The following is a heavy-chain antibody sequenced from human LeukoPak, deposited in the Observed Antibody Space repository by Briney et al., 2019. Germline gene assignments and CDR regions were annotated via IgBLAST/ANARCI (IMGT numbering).Heavy chain of an antibody. Sequence: SETLSLTCTVPGGSISSYYWSWIRQPPGKGLEWIGYIYYSGSTNYNPSLKSRVTISVDTSKNQFSLKLSSVTAADTAVYYCARVDSSSSWGGGDYYYYYMDVWGKGTTVTVSS. V-gene: IGHV4-59*01. J-gene: IGHJ6*03. CDR2: IYYSGST. CDR3: ARVDSSSSWGGGDYYYYYMDV. D-gene: IGHD6-6*01. CDR1: GGSISSYY.